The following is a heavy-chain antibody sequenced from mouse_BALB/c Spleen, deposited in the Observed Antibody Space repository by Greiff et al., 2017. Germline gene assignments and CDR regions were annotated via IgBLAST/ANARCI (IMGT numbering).Heavy chain of an antibody. J-gene: IGHJ4*01. D-gene: IGHD2-4*01. CDR3: ARGDYYDYDYYAMDY. Sequence: EVMLVESGGGLVKPGGSLKLSCAASGFTFSSYAMSWVRQTPEKRLEWVASISSGGSTYYPDSVKGRFTISRDNARNILYLQMSSLRSEDTAMYYCARGDYYDYDYYAMDYWGQGTTVTVSS. CDR1: GFTFSSYA. V-gene: IGHV5-6-5*01. CDR2: ISSGGST.